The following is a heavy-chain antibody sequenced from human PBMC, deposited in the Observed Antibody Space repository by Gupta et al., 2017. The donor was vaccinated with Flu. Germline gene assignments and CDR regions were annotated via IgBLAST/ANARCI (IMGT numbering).Heavy chain of an antibody. D-gene: IGHD1-26*01. Sequence: EVQLVESGGGLVQPGRSLRLSCAASGFTFDDYAMHWVRQAPGKGLEWVSGISWNSGSIGYADSVKGRFTISRDNAKNSLYLQMNSLRAEDTALYYCAKDMGGLLYGLGDNWFDPWGQGTLVTVSS. J-gene: IGHJ5*02. V-gene: IGHV3-9*01. CDR2: ISWNSGSI. CDR1: GFTFDDYA. CDR3: AKDMGGLLYGLGDNWFDP.